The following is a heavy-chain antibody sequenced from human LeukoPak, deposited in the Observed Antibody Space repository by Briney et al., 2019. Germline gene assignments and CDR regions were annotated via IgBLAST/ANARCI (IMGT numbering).Heavy chain of an antibody. J-gene: IGHJ5*02. CDR3: AKFGDITMVRGVIISWFDP. Sequence: GGSLRLSCAASGFTFSSYAMSWVRQAPGKGLEWVSAISGSGGSTYYADSVKGRFTISRDNSKNTLYLQMNSLRAEDTAVYYCAKFGDITMVRGVIISWFDPWGQRTMVTVSS. CDR2: ISGSGGST. D-gene: IGHD3-10*01. V-gene: IGHV3-23*01. CDR1: GFTFSSYA.